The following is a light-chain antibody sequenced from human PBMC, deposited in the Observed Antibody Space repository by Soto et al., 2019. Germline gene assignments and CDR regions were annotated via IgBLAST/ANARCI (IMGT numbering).Light chain of an antibody. CDR1: ESVSSTK. V-gene: IGKV3-20*01. Sequence: EIVLPQSPGTLSLSPGERATLSCRGRESVSSTKLAWYQQRPGQAPRLLICGASNRATGVPYRFSGSGSGTDFTLTISSLQPEDFATYYCLQDYNYPYTFGQGTRLEI. CDR2: GAS. J-gene: IGKJ5*01. CDR3: LQDYNYPYT.